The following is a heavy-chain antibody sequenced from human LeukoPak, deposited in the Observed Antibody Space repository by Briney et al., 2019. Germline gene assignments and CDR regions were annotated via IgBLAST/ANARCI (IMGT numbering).Heavy chain of an antibody. Sequence: SETLSLTCTVSGGSISSSSYYWGWIRQPPGKGLEWIGSIYYSGSTYYNPSLKSRVTISVDTSKNQFSLKLSSVTAADTAVYYCASRYSSGWYLPGYWGQGTLVTVSS. CDR1: GGSISSSSYY. CDR2: IYYSGST. V-gene: IGHV4-39*07. CDR3: ASRYSSGWYLPGY. J-gene: IGHJ4*02. D-gene: IGHD6-19*01.